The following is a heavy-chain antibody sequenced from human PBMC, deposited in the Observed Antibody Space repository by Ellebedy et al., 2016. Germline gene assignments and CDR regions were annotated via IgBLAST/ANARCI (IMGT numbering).Heavy chain of an antibody. Sequence: GGSLRLXXAASGFTFSSYWMHWVRQAPGKGLVWVSRINSDGSSTSYADSVKGRFTISRDNAKNTLYLQMNSLRAEDTAVYYCAGGSYSYDAFDIWGQGTLVTVSS. D-gene: IGHD1-26*01. CDR1: GFTFSSYW. J-gene: IGHJ3*02. V-gene: IGHV3-74*01. CDR3: AGGSYSYDAFDI. CDR2: INSDGSST.